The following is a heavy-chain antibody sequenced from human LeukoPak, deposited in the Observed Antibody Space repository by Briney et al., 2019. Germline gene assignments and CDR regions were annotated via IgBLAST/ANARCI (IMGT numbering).Heavy chain of an antibody. J-gene: IGHJ4*02. CDR2: IKQDGSEK. Sequence: PGGSLRLSCAASGFTFSSYWMSWVRQAPGKGLEWVANIKQDGSEKYYVDSVKGRFTISRDNAKNSLYLQMNSLRAEDTAVYYCARDTPYYYDSSGYRYWGQGTLVTVSS. CDR3: ARDTPYYYDSSGYRY. D-gene: IGHD3-22*01. CDR1: GFTFSSYW. V-gene: IGHV3-7*01.